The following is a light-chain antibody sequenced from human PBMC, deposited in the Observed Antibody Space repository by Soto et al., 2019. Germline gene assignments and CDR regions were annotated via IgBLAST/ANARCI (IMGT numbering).Light chain of an antibody. CDR2: GSS. CDR3: QQYNNWPRT. CDR1: QSVSSN. Sequence: EIVMTQSPATLSVSPGERATISCRASQSVSSNLAWYQQKPGQAPRLLIYGSSTRATGILARFSGSGSWTELTLTIRGLQSADFAGYYCQQYNNWPRTLGQWTKLEI. J-gene: IGKJ2*01. V-gene: IGKV3-15*01.